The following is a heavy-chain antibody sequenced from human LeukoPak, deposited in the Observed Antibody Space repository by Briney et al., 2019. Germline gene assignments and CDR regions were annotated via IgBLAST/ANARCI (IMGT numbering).Heavy chain of an antibody. CDR3: ARGSSRLGQSNWFDP. J-gene: IGHJ5*02. CDR2: IIPIFGTA. V-gene: IGHV1-69*13. Sequence: ASVKVSCKASGGTFSSYAISWVRQAPGQGLEWMGGIIPIFGTANYAQKFQGRVTITADESTSTAYMELSSLRSEDTAVYYCARGSSRLGQSNWFDPWGQGTLVTVSS. CDR1: GGTFSSYA. D-gene: IGHD6-19*01.